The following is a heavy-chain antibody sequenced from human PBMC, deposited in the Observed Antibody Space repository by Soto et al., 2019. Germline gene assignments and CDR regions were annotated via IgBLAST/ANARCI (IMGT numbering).Heavy chain of an antibody. D-gene: IGHD6-13*01. J-gene: IGHJ6*02. CDR1: GFTLSSYW. CDR3: ARDADASGWYHYGMDL. Sequence: PGGSLRLSCAASGFTLSSYWMDWVRQAPGQGLEWVANIKQDGSEKYYVDSVRGRFIIYRDNAKNSLTLQMNSLRAEDTAVYYCARDADASGWYHYGMDLWGQGTMVTVSS. V-gene: IGHV3-7*01. CDR2: IKQDGSEK.